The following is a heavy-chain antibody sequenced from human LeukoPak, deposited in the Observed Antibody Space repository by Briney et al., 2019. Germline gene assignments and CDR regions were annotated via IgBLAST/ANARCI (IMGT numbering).Heavy chain of an antibody. Sequence: GGSLRLSCAASGFTFSSYVITWVRQPPGKGLEWVSSISECGGKTYYADSVEGRFSISRDNSKNTLYLQMNSLTAEDTAVYYCVRDEPDSTRYDYGDYFDSWGQGTLVTVSS. CDR1: GFTFSSYV. CDR2: ISECGGKT. J-gene: IGHJ4*02. V-gene: IGHV3-23*01. D-gene: IGHD4-17*01. CDR3: VRDEPDSTRYDYGDYFDS.